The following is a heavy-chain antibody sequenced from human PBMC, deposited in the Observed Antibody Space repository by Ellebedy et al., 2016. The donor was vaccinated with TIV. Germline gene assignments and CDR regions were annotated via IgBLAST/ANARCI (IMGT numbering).Heavy chain of an antibody. D-gene: IGHD3-9*01. V-gene: IGHV3-21*01. CDR2: MSGRSGFI. CDR1: GFSFETHD. J-gene: IGHJ6*03. Sequence: GGSLRLXXAASGFSFETHDMNWVRQAPGKALEWVSSMSGRSGFIYYADSVKGRFTISRDNAKNSLYLQMNSLRGDDTAVYYCARLKDFDSQGFYYYYLDVWGKGATVIVSS. CDR3: ARLKDFDSQGFYYYYLDV.